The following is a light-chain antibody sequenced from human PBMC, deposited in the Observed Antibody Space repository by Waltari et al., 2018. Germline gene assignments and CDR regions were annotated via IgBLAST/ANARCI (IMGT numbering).Light chain of an antibody. CDR3: QQYGSSPLYT. V-gene: IGKV3-20*01. CDR1: QSVSSSY. CDR2: GAS. Sequence: EIVLTQSPGTLSLSPGERATFACRASQSVSSSYLAWYQQQPGQAPSLLVYGASSRATGIPDRFSGSGSGTDFTLTISRLEPEDFAVYYCQQYGSSPLYTFGQGTKLEIK. J-gene: IGKJ2*01.